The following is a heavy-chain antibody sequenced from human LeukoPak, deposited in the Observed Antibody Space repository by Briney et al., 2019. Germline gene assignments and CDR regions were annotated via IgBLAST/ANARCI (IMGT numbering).Heavy chain of an antibody. Sequence: SETLSLTCTVSGGSISSSSYYWSWIRQPAGKGLEWIGRIYTSGSTNYNPSLKSRVTMSVDTSKNQFSLKLSSVTAADTAVYYCARDNLIYSSSWYYFDYWGQGTLVTVSS. D-gene: IGHD6-13*01. V-gene: IGHV4-61*02. J-gene: IGHJ4*02. CDR2: IYTSGST. CDR3: ARDNLIYSSSWYYFDY. CDR1: GGSISSSSYY.